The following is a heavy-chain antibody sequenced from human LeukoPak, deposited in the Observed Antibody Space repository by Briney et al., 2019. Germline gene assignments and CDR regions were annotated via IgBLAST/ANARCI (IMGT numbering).Heavy chain of an antibody. V-gene: IGHV3-23*01. CDR1: GFTFSSYA. J-gene: IGHJ5*02. Sequence: GGSLRLSCAASGFTFSSYAMSWDRQAPGRGLEWVSAISGSGGSTYYADSVKGRFTISRDNSKNTLYLQMNSLRAEDTAVYYCAKDRPGYSYGYRWGQGTLVTVSS. CDR3: AKDRPGYSYGYR. CDR2: ISGSGGST. D-gene: IGHD5-18*01.